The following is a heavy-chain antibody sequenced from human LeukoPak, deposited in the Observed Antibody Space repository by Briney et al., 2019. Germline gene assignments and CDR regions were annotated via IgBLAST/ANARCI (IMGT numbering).Heavy chain of an antibody. D-gene: IGHD6-13*01. CDR2: VIPIFSTT. J-gene: IGHJ4*02. CDR3: ARAPPKQLLHLY. V-gene: IGHV1-69*05. Sequence: SVKVSCKASGGTFNSYAISWVRQAPGQGLEWMGAVIPIFSTTNYAQKFQGRVAITTDESTNTAYMELTSLKSEDTAVYYCARAPPKQLLHLYWGQGTLVTVSS. CDR1: GGTFNSYA.